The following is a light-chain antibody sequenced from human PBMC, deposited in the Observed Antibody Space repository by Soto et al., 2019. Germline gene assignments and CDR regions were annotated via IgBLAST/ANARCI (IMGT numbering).Light chain of an antibody. CDR3: QQYGSSPRT. V-gene: IGKV3-20*01. CDR2: GAS. CDR1: QSVSSNY. Sequence: EIVLTQSPGTLSLSPGERATLSCRASQSVSSNYLAWYRQKPGQAPRLLIYGASSRATGIPDRFSGSGSGTDFTLTISRLEPEDFAVYYCQQYGSSPRTFGQGTKLET. J-gene: IGKJ2*01.